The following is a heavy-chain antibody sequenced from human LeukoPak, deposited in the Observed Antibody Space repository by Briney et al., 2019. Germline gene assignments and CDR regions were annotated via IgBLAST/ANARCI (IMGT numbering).Heavy chain of an antibody. V-gene: IGHV6-1*01. CDR1: GDSVSSNSAA. CDR3: ARDAGAPGGYSYGYGFDY. Sequence: SQTLSLTCAISGDSVSSNSAAWNWIRQSPSRGLEWLGRTYYRSKWYNDYAVSVKSRITTNPDTSKNQFSLQLNSVTPEDTAVYYCARDAGAPGGYSYGYGFDYWGQGTLVTVSS. D-gene: IGHD5-18*01. J-gene: IGHJ4*02. CDR2: TYYRSKWYN.